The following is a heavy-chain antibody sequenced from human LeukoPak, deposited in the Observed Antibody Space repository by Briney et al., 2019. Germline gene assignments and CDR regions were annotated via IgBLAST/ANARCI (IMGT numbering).Heavy chain of an antibody. J-gene: IGHJ3*01. CDR3: AGELGSNAFAG. CDR1: GYTFTDNH. V-gene: IGHV1-2*02. D-gene: IGHD7-27*01. CDR2: ISLYSGGT. Sequence: ASVKVSCKASGYTFTDNHMYWIRQAPGQGRECMGWISLYSGGTNYAQKFQGRITTTNDTSIRRGHMELSSLTSDDTAVYSCAGELGSNAFAGGGEARMV.